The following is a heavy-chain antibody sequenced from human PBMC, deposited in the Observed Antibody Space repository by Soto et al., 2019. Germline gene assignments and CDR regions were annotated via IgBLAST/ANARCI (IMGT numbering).Heavy chain of an antibody. CDR1: GFTLSSFW. CDR3: ARPPHGMDV. Sequence: GGSLRLSCAACGFTLSSFWMTWVRHAPGKGLEWVASIKQDGSETYYVESVKGRFTISRDNPKNTLYLQMSSLRVGDTAVYYCARPPHGMDVWGQGTTVTVSS. V-gene: IGHV3-7*03. J-gene: IGHJ6*02. CDR2: IKQDGSET.